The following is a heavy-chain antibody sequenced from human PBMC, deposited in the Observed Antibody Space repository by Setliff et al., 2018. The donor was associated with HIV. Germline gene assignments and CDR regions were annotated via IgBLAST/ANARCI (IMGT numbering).Heavy chain of an antibody. V-gene: IGHV3-9*01. CDR2: ISWNADFT. CDR3: VRDGSLAGLYFHYMDV. Sequence: GGSLRLSCAGSGFIFSNYAMYWVRQTPGKGLEWVSGISWNADFTAYAESTKGRFTISRDNARKSLYLQMNSLTTEDTALYYCVRDGSLAGLYFHYMDVWGKGTTVTVSS. J-gene: IGHJ6*03. CDR1: GFIFSNYA. D-gene: IGHD6-19*01.